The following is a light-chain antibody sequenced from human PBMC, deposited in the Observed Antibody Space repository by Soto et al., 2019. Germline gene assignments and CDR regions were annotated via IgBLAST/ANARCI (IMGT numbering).Light chain of an antibody. V-gene: IGKV1-39*01. J-gene: IGKJ2*01. CDR3: QQSYSTPYT. CDR2: AAS. Sequence: DIQMTQSPSSLSASVGDRVTITCRASQSISSYLNWYQQKPGKVPKLLIYAASRLQSGVPSSFSGSGSGTDFTLTISSLQPDDFATYYCQQSYSTPYTFGQGTKLEI. CDR1: QSISSY.